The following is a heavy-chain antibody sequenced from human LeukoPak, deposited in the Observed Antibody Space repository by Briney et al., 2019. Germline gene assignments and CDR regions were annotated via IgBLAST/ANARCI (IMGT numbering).Heavy chain of an antibody. D-gene: IGHD3-22*01. CDR2: ISYDGSNK. J-gene: IGHJ6*02. CDR3: AKDPQDVTIVVVVYYYYGMDV. V-gene: IGHV3-30*18. CDR1: EFTFSSYG. Sequence: PGRSLRLSCAASEFTFSSYGMHWVRQAPGKGLEWVAVISYDGSNKYYADSVKGRFTISRDNSKNTLYLQMNSLRAEDTAVYYCAKDPQDVTIVVVVYYYYGMDVWGQGTTVTVSS.